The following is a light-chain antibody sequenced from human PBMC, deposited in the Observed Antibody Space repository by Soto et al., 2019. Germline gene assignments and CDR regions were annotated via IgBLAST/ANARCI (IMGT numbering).Light chain of an antibody. CDR1: QSVSSY. CDR3: QHYSDWPLT. Sequence: EIVLTQSPATLSLSPGERATLSCRASQSVSSYLAWYQQKPGQAPRLLIYNAYIRATGVPARFSGSASGTEFTLTISSLQSEDFAVYYCQHYSDWPLTFGGGTRVENK. V-gene: IGKV3-11*01. CDR2: NAY. J-gene: IGKJ4*01.